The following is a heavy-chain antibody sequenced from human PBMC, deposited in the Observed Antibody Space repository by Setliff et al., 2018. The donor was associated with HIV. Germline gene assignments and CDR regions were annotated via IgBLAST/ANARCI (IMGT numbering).Heavy chain of an antibody. CDR3: ARDGGSYYGYYYGMDV. CDR2: ISYDGNSQ. J-gene: IGHJ6*02. V-gene: IGHV3-30*04. Sequence: GGSLRLSCAASGFTFSYYTMHWIRQTPDNGLEWVAVISYDGNSQYYADSVKGRFTLSRDNFRNTPYLQMNSLRPEDTAVYYCARDGGSYYGYYYGMDVWGQGTTVTVSS. D-gene: IGHD1-26*01. CDR1: GFTFSYYT.